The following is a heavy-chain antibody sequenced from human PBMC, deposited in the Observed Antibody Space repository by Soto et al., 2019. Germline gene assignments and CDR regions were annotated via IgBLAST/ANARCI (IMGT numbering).Heavy chain of an antibody. Sequence: QVQLVQSGAEVKKPGASVKVSCKASGYTFNRHYMHWVRQAPGQGLEWMGLINPSGGSTSYAQKCQGRVTMTRSTSTSTVYMELSSLRSDDTAVYYCAREISGWTFDYWGQGTLVTVSS. J-gene: IGHJ4*02. CDR3: AREISGWTFDY. D-gene: IGHD6-19*01. CDR1: GYTFNRHY. CDR2: INPSGGST. V-gene: IGHV1-46*02.